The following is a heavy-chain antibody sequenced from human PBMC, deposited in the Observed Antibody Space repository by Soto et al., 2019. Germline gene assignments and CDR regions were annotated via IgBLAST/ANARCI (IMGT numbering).Heavy chain of an antibody. V-gene: IGHV4-34*01. J-gene: IGHJ6*02. Sequence: PSETLSLTCAVYGGSFSGYYWSWIRQPPGKGLEWIGEINHSGSTNYNPSLKSRVTISVDTSKNQFSLKLSSVTAADTAVYYCASDYYDSSGYYRGMDVWGQGTTVTVS. CDR2: INHSGST. D-gene: IGHD3-22*01. CDR3: ASDYYDSSGYYRGMDV. CDR1: GGSFSGYY.